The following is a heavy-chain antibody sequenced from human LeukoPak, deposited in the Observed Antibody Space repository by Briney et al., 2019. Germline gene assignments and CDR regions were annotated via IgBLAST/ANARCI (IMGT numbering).Heavy chain of an antibody. CDR1: GGSFSGYY. Sequence: SETLSLTCAVYGGSFSGYYWSWIRQPPGKGLEWIGEINHSGSTNYNPSLKSRVTISVDTSKNQFSLKLSSVTAADTAVYYCARARHIVVVTAKFDYWGQGTLVTVSS. D-gene: IGHD2-21*02. V-gene: IGHV4-34*01. CDR3: ARARHIVVVTAKFDY. J-gene: IGHJ4*02. CDR2: INHSGST.